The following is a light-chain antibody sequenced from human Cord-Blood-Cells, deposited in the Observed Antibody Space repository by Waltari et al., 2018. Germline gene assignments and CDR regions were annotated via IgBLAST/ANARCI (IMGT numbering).Light chain of an antibody. CDR1: SLRSYY. CDR3: NSRDSSGNQVV. CDR2: GKN. V-gene: IGLV3-19*01. J-gene: IGLJ2*01. Sequence: SSELTQDPAVSVALGQTVRITCQGDSLRSYYASWYQQKPGKAPVLVIYGKNNRPSGIPDRFSGSSSGNTASLTITGAQAEDEADDYCNSRDSSGNQVVFGGGTKLTVL.